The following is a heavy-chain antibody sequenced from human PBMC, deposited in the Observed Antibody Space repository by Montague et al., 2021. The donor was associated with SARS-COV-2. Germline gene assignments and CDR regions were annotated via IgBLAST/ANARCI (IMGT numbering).Heavy chain of an antibody. J-gene: IGHJ4*02. Sequence: SETLSLTCSVSGGSINNYYWSWIRQSPGRGLEWIGYIYYTGSTTRNPSLDSRVTISLDTSRDLVSLGLRSLTAADTAVYYCARGGGWKRHFDYWGQGTLVAVSS. CDR3: ARGGGWKRHFDY. CDR2: IYYTGST. CDR1: GGSINNYY. D-gene: IGHD4-23*01. V-gene: IGHV4-59*01.